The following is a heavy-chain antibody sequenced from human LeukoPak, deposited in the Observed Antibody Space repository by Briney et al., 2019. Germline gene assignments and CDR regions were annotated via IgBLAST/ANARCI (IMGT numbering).Heavy chain of an antibody. V-gene: IGHV1-46*01. CDR2: INPSGGST. CDR1: GYTFTGYY. Sequence: ASVKVSCKASGYTFTGYYMHWVRQAPGQGLEWMGIINPSGGSTSYAQKFQGRVTMTRDTSTSTVYMELSSLRSEDTAVYYCAREPPAGSDSSGYRRAFDIWGQGTMVTVSS. J-gene: IGHJ3*02. CDR3: AREPPAGSDSSGYRRAFDI. D-gene: IGHD3-22*01.